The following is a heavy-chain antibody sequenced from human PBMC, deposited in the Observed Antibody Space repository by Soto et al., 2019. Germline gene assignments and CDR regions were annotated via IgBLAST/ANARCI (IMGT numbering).Heavy chain of an antibody. V-gene: IGHV1-2*02. CDR3: ARGNRVDYYDSSGYYRDDY. J-gene: IGHJ4*02. Sequence: ASVKFSCKASGYTFTGYYMHWVRQAPGQGLEWMGWINPNSGGTNYAQKFQGRVTMTRDTSISTAYMELSRLRSDDTAVYYCARGNRVDYYDSSGYYRDDYWGQGTLVTVSS. CDR1: GYTFTGYY. D-gene: IGHD3-22*01. CDR2: INPNSGGT.